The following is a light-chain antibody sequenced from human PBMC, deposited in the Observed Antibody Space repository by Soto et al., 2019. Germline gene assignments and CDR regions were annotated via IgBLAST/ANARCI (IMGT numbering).Light chain of an antibody. CDR3: QQYNNWPPDRT. CDR2: GAS. CDR1: QSVGSN. J-gene: IGKJ1*01. V-gene: IGKV3-15*01. Sequence: EIVMTQSPATLSVSPGERATLSCRASQSVGSNLAWYQQKPGQAPRHLIYGASTRATGIPARFSGSGSGTEFSLTIGSLQSEALAIYFCQQYNNWPPDRTFGQGTNIEIK.